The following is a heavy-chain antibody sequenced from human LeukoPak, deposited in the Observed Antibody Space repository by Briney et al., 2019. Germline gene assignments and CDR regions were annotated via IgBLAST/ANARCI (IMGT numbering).Heavy chain of an antibody. V-gene: IGHV1-69*13. D-gene: IGHD1-26*01. J-gene: IGHJ4*02. CDR2: IIPIFGTA. Sequence: SVTVSFKASGGTFSSYAISWVRQAPGQGLEWMGGIIPIFGTANYAQEFQGRVTITADESTSTAYMELSSLRSEDTAVYYCARDSGATFDYWGQGTLVTVSS. CDR1: GGTFSSYA. CDR3: ARDSGATFDY.